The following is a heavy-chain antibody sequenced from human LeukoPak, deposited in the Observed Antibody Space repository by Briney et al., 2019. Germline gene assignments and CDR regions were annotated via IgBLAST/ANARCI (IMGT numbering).Heavy chain of an antibody. J-gene: IGHJ6*03. CDR1: GGSISSYY. D-gene: IGHD3-10*01. CDR3: ARDYSYYCGSGSFDYYYYYMDV. Sequence: SETLSLTCTVSGGSISSYYWSWIRQPAGKGLEWIGRIYTSGSTNYNPSLKSRVTMSVDTSKNQFSLKLSSVTAADTAVYYCARDYSYYCGSGSFDYYYYYMDVWGKGTTVTVSS. CDR2: IYTSGST. V-gene: IGHV4-4*07.